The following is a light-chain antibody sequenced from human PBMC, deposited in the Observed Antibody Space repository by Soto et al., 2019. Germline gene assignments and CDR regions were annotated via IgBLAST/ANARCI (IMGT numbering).Light chain of an antibody. CDR3: QKRSNWPRT. CDR1: QSVSTSY. CDR2: DTS. Sequence: VLTQSPGTLSLSPGDRATLSCRASQSVSTSYLVWYQHKPGQAPRLLIYDTSSRATGIPDRFSGSGSGTDFTLTISSLEPEDFAVYYCQKRSNWPRTFGQGTKVDIK. V-gene: IGKV3D-20*02. J-gene: IGKJ1*01.